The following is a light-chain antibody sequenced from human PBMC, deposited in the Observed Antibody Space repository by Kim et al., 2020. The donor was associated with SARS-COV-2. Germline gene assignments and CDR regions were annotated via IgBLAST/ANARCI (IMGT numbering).Light chain of an antibody. CDR1: SSDVGGYNY. J-gene: IGLJ1*01. CDR3: CSYAGIYTYV. Sequence: GQSVTISCTGTSSDVGGYNYGSWYQQHPGKAPKLMIYDVTKRPSGVPDRFSGSKSGNTASLTISGLQAEDEADYYCCSYAGIYTYVFGTGTKVTVL. CDR2: DVT. V-gene: IGLV2-11*01.